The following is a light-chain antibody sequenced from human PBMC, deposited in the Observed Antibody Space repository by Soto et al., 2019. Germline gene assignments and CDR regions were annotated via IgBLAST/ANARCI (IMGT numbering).Light chain of an antibody. J-gene: IGLJ2*01. Sequence: QAVVTQEPSLTVSPGGPVTLTCASSTGAVTSGYYPNWFQQKPGQAPRALIYSTSNKYSWTPARFSGSLLGGKAALTLSGVQPEDEAEYYCLLYYGGQLGVFGGGTKLTVL. V-gene: IGLV7-43*01. CDR3: LLYYGGQLGV. CDR2: STS. CDR1: TGAVTSGYY.